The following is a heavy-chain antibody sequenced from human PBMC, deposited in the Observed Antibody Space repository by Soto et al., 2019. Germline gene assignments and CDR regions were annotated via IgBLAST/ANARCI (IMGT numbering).Heavy chain of an antibody. CDR3: ADLYLVPAANDY. Sequence: GVSLRRSCAPSGLTFSSYAMRSVRQAPGKGLEWVSAISGSGGSTYYADSVKGRFTISRDNSKNTLYLQMNSLRAEDTAVYYCADLYLVPAANDYWGQGTLVTVSS. CDR2: ISGSGGST. V-gene: IGHV3-23*01. CDR1: GLTFSSYA. J-gene: IGHJ4*02. D-gene: IGHD2-2*01.